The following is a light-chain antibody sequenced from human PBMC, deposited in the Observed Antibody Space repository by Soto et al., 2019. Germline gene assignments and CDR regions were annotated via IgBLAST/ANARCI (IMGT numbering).Light chain of an antibody. CDR2: EVN. CDR1: SSDVGGYNY. V-gene: IGLV2-8*01. Sequence: QSSLTHPPSSSGSPGQSVAISCTGTSSDVGGYNYVSWYQQHPGKAPKLMIYEVNKRPSGVPDRFSGSKSGNTASLTVSGLQAEDEADYYCSSYAASSNVFGTGTKVTVL. J-gene: IGLJ1*01. CDR3: SSYAASSNV.